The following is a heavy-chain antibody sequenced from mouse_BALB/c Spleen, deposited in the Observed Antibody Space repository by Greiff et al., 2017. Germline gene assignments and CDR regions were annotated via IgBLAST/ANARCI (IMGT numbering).Heavy chain of an antibody. CDR2: IYPGGGYT. CDR1: GYTFTNYW. Sequence: QVQLQQSGAELVRPGTSVKISCKASGYTFTNYWLGWVKQRPGHGLEWIGDIYPGGGYTNYNEKFKGKATLTADTSSSTAYMQLSSLTSEDSAVYFCARRDYYGSSPFDYWGQGTTLTVSS. D-gene: IGHD1-1*01. CDR3: ARRDYYGSSPFDY. V-gene: IGHV1-63*02. J-gene: IGHJ2*01.